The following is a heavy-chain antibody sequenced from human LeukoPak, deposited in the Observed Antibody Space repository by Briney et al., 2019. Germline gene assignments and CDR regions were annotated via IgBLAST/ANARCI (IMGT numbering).Heavy chain of an antibody. V-gene: IGHV3-21*01. CDR3: ARDQYSSGGRNDY. CDR1: GFTFSSYS. D-gene: IGHD6-19*01. Sequence: GGSLRLSCEVSGFTFSSYSMNWVRQAPGKGLEWVSSISSSSSYIYYADSVKGRFTISRDNAKNSLYLQMSSLRAEDTAVYYCARDQYSSGGRNDYWGQGTLVTVSS. CDR2: ISSSSSYI. J-gene: IGHJ4*02.